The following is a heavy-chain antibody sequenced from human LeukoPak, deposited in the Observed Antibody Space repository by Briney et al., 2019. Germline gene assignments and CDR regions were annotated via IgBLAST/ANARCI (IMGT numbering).Heavy chain of an antibody. V-gene: IGHV1-18*01. CDR2: ISAYNGNT. CDR3: ARELYYDFWSGTDY. D-gene: IGHD3-3*01. CDR1: GYTFTSYG. Sequence: VASVKVSCKASGYTFTSYGISWVRQAPGQGLEWMGWISAYNGNTNYAQKLQGRVTMTTDTSTSTAYMELRSLRSDDTAVYYCARELYYDFWSGTDYWGQGTLVTVSS. J-gene: IGHJ4*02.